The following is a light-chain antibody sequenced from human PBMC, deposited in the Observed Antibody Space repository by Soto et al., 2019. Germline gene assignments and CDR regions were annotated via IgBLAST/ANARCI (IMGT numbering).Light chain of an antibody. Sequence: QAVVTQEPSLTVSPGGTVTLTCGSSTGAVTSGHYPYWFQQKPGQAPRTLIYETTNKDSWTPARFSGSLLGGKAALTLSGAQPEDEADYYCLVSYNGANWVFGGGTKLTVL. CDR3: LVSYNGANWV. CDR1: TGAVTSGHY. J-gene: IGLJ3*02. CDR2: ETT. V-gene: IGLV7-46*01.